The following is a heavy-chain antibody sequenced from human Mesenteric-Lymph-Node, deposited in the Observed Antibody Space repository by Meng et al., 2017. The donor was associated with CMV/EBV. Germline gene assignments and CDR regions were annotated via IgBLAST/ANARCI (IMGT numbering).Heavy chain of an antibody. V-gene: IGHV3-23*01. D-gene: IGHD2-2*02. CDR1: GFSFSSYA. CDR3: ARDQRYCSSTSCYTFDY. Sequence: GGSLRLSCAASGFSFSSYAMGWVRQAPGKGLEWVSTLSGSADRTYYADSVKGRFTISRDNSKNTLYLQMNSLRAEDTAAYYCARDQRYCSSTSCYTFDYWGQGTLVTVSS. J-gene: IGHJ4*02. CDR2: LSGSADRT.